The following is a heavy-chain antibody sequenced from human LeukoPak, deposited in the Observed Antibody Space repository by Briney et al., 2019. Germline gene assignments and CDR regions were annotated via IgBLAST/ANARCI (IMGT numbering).Heavy chain of an antibody. V-gene: IGHV3-7*01. CDR1: GFTFRDYW. J-gene: IGHJ4*02. D-gene: IGHD2-8*01. CDR2: IRQDGNEE. Sequence: PGGSLRLSCAASGFTFRDYWMSWVRQAPGKGLEWVANIRQDGNEEHYVDSVKGRFTISRDNAKNSLYLQMNSVRAEDTAVYYCARHDNTAWFCLTNWGQGTLVTVSS. CDR3: ARHDNTAWFCLTN.